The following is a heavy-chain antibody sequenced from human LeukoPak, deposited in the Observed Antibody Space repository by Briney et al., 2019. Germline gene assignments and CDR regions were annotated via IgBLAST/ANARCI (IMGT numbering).Heavy chain of an antibody. Sequence: GGSLRLSCAASGFTFSVYYMSWIRQAPGKGLEWLSYISGSGGHTPYADSVKGRSTISRDNAKNSLYLQMNSLRDEDTAVYYCAREMSLNWFDPWGQGTLVTVSS. CDR2: ISGSGGHT. CDR3: AREMSLNWFDP. J-gene: IGHJ5*02. V-gene: IGHV3-11*06. CDR1: GFTFSVYY.